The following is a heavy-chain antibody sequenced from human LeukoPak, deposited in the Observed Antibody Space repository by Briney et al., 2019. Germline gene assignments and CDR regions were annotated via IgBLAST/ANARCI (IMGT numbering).Heavy chain of an antibody. CDR3: ARWGVGDY. Sequence: GGSLRLSCAASGFSFSTYEMNWVRQAPGKGLEGVSYISSSGTIYYADSVKGRFTISRDNAKNSLYLQMNSLRAEDTAVYYCARWGVGDYWGQGTLVTVSS. V-gene: IGHV3-48*03. J-gene: IGHJ4*02. D-gene: IGHD1-26*01. CDR1: GFSFSTYE. CDR2: ISSSGTI.